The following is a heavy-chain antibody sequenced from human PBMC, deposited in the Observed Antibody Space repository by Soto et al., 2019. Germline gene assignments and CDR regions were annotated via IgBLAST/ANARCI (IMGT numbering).Heavy chain of an antibody. CDR1: GFTFSSYSM. CDR2: IYHSGST. J-gene: IGHJ6*02. V-gene: IGHV4-4*02. D-gene: IGHD3-10*02. CDR3: ASVRGGYYYAMDV. Sequence: PGGSLRLSCAASGFTFSSYSMNWVRQPTGKGLEWIGEIYHSGSTNYNPSLKSRVTISVDKSKNQFSLKLSSVTAADTAVYYCASVRGGYYYAMDVWGQGTTVTVSS.